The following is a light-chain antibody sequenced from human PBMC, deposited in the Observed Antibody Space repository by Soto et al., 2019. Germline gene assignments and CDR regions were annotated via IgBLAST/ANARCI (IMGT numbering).Light chain of an antibody. Sequence: DIQMTQFPSTLSASVGDRVTITCRASQSISSWLAWYQQKPGKAPKLLSYKASNLETGVPSRFSGSVSGTQFTLSISSLQPDDSATYYCQQYNDFSTFGQGTKVEIK. CDR3: QQYNDFST. CDR1: QSISSW. CDR2: KAS. J-gene: IGKJ1*01. V-gene: IGKV1-5*03.